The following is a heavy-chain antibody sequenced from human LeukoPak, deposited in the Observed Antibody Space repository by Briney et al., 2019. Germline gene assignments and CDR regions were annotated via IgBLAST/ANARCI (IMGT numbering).Heavy chain of an antibody. CDR3: ARSDYGGNPRSDY. Sequence: GESLKISCKGSGYSFTNYWIGWVRRMPGKGLDWMGIIYPGDSDTRYSPSFRGQVTISADKSISTAYLQWSSLKASDTAMYYCARSDYGGNPRSDYWGQGTLVTVSS. CDR1: GYSFTNYW. CDR2: IYPGDSDT. J-gene: IGHJ4*02. D-gene: IGHD4-23*01. V-gene: IGHV5-51*01.